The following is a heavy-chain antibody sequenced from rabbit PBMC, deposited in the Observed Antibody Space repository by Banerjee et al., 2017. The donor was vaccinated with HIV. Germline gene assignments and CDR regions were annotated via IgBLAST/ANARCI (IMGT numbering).Heavy chain of an antibody. V-gene: IGHV1S40*01. D-gene: IGHD6-1*01. CDR3: ARDNDGDGYGWNFNL. CDR1: GFSFSSYYY. CDR2: IYASGDST. J-gene: IGHJ4*01. Sequence: QSLEESGGDLVKPGASLTLTCTASGFSFSSYYYMCWVRQAPGKGLELIACIYASGDSTYYANWAKGRFTISKTSSTTVTLQMTSLTAADTATYFCARDNDGDGYGWNFNLWGPGTLVTVS.